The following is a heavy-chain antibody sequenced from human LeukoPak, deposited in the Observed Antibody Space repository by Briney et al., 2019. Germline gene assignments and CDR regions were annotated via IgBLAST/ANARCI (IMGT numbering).Heavy chain of an antibody. D-gene: IGHD3-22*01. CDR1: GYNFISYW. Sequence: GESLKISCKGSGYNFISYWIGWVRQMPGKGLEWMGIIYPGDSDTRYSPSFQGQVTISADKSISTTYLQWSSLKASDTAMYYCATGLTYHYDSSSYYQDYWGQGTLVAVSS. CDR3: ATGLTYHYDSSSYYQDY. V-gene: IGHV5-51*01. J-gene: IGHJ4*02. CDR2: IYPGDSDT.